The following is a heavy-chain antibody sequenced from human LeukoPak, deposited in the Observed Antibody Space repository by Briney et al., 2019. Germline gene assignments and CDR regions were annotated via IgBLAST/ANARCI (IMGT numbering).Heavy chain of an antibody. J-gene: IGHJ4*02. Sequence: ASVKLSCKASGYTFTRYYMHWVRQAPGQGLEWMGMINPSGGDTTYAQKLQGRVTMTRDTSTSTVYMELSSLRSEDTAVYHCARENGGEDYWGQGTLVTVSS. CDR2: INPSGGDT. V-gene: IGHV1-46*01. D-gene: IGHD2-21*01. CDR1: GYTFTRYY. CDR3: ARENGGEDY.